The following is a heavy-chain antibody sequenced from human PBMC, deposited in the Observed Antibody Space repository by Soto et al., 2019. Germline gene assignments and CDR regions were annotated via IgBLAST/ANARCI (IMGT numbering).Heavy chain of an antibody. CDR3: ARSFFP. CDR2: VYYNGSA. J-gene: IGHJ5*02. CDR1: GGSLSTYL. Sequence: PSETLSLTCVVSGGSLSTYLWSWIRQPPGKGLEWIGAVYYNGSASYNPSLKSRVTISADTSKNHLSLTLRSTTAADTAVYYCARSFFPWGRGTLVTAPQ. V-gene: IGHV4-59*01.